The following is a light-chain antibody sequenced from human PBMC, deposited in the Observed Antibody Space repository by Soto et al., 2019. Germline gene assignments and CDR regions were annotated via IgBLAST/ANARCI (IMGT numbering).Light chain of an antibody. Sequence: EIVLTQSPATLSSIPGDRGTISCRASQYINTRLAWYQHRPGQSPRLLIYQTSLRAAGIPARFSASGSGTDFTLTISDVQPEDFALYYCHQRQSWPRTFGQGTKVDIK. CDR1: QYINTR. V-gene: IGKV3-11*01. CDR2: QTS. CDR3: HQRQSWPRT. J-gene: IGKJ1*01.